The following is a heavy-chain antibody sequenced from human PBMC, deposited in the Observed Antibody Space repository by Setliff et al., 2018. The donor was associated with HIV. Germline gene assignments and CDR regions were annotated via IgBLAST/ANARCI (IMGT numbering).Heavy chain of an antibody. D-gene: IGHD3-22*01. CDR2: ISSGGGTI. Sequence: GGSLRVSCAASGFSFSDYYMTWIRQAPGKGLEWISYISSGGGTIYYADSVKGRFTISRDNAKNSLYLQMNSLRAEDTAVYYCAGTDDSSGYYSIGFDHWGQGTLVTVSS. CDR3: AGTDDSSGYYSIGFDH. J-gene: IGHJ4*02. CDR1: GFSFSDYY. V-gene: IGHV3-11*04.